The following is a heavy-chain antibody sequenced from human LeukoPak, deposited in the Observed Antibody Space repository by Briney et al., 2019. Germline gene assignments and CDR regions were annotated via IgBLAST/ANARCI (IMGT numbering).Heavy chain of an antibody. V-gene: IGHV5-51*01. CDR1: GYSVTSNW. D-gene: IGHD3-16*01. CDR2: LYPRDSDT. CDR3: TGLGDDAFDI. Sequence: VESLKISCKSSGYSVTSNWIGWARQMPGKGLEWMGILYPRDSDTRYSPSFHGQVTSSADQSIRTAYLQRSSLKASDTAMYYCTGLGDDAFDIWGQGTMVTVSS. J-gene: IGHJ3*02.